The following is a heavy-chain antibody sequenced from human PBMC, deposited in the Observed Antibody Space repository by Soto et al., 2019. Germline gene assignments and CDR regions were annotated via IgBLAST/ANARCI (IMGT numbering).Heavy chain of an antibody. Sequence: QLQLQESGPGLVKPSETLSLTCSVSGDSINSDKYYWGWIRQPPGKGLEWIGGIYFRGNTYYNPSLLTRATISLDKSKSQFSLKLTSVTAADSAVYFCARLEGLATISYYFDFWGQGALVTVSS. CDR2: IYFRGNT. CDR1: GDSINSDKYY. J-gene: IGHJ4*02. V-gene: IGHV4-39*01. D-gene: IGHD3-9*01. CDR3: ARLEGLATISYYFDF.